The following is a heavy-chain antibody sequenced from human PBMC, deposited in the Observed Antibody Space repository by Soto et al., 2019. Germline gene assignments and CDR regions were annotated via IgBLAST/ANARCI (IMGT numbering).Heavy chain of an antibody. CDR2: IYTSGST. J-gene: IGHJ6*02. CDR1: GGSISSYY. CDR3: ARGNLWFGGYGMDV. Sequence: ASETLSLTCTVSGGSISSYYWSWIRQPAGKGLEWIGRIYTSGSTNYNPSLKSRVTMSVDTSKNQFSLKLSSVTAADTAVYYCARGNLWFGGYGMDVWGQGATVTVSS. D-gene: IGHD3-10*01. V-gene: IGHV4-4*07.